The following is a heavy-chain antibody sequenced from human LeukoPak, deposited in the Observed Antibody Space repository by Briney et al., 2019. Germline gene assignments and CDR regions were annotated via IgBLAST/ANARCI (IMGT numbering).Heavy chain of an antibody. J-gene: IGHJ4*02. CDR3: VKERLLWFGELSNYFDY. CDR2: ISSNGGST. D-gene: IGHD3-10*01. Sequence: GGSLRLSCSASGFTFSRYTMHWVRQAPGKGLEYVSAISSNGGSTYYADSVKGRFTISRDNSKNTLYLQMSSLRAEDTAVYYCVKERLLWFGELSNYFDYWGQGTLVTVSS. CDR1: GFTFSRYT. V-gene: IGHV3-64D*06.